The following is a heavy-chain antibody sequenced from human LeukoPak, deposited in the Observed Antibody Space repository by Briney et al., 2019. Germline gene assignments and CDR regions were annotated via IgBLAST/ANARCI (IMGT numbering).Heavy chain of an antibody. CDR3: ARDRGVPGPGNALDI. V-gene: IGHV1-2*06. CDR2: VKPKSGDS. D-gene: IGHD2-8*01. Sequence: GASVRVSCKASGYTFTNYHMDWVRQASGQGLEWVGLVKPKSGDSDFVQKFRGRVTATTDVSTTTIHMELSNLRSDDTAVYYCARDRGVPGPGNALDIWGQGTMVTVSS. J-gene: IGHJ3*02. CDR1: GYTFTNYH.